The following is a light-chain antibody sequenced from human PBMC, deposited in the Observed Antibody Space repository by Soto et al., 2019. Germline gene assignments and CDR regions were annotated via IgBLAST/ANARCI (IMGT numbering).Light chain of an antibody. V-gene: IGKV3-11*01. J-gene: IGKJ4*01. CDR3: QETYSTPLA. CDR1: QSVSSF. Sequence: EVVLTQSPATLSLSPGERATLSCRAGQSVSSFLAWYQQKPGQSPRLLIYDVFKRATGVPARFSGSGSGTDFTLTISNLEPEDFAVYYCQETYSTPLAFGGGTKVEIK. CDR2: DVF.